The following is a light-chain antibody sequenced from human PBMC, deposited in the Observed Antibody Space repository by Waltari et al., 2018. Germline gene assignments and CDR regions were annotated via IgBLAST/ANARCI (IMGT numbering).Light chain of an antibody. CDR1: SSDVDGYNY. V-gene: IGLV2-14*01. CDR3: SSYTSSSTLV. Sequence: QSALTQPASVSGSPGRSIPISCTGTSSDVDGYNYVSWYQQHPGKAPNVIMFDARKRSAGVSNRLSCSKSGNTASLTISGLQAEDEADYYCSSYTSSSTLVFGGGTKLTVL. CDR2: DAR. J-gene: IGLJ3*02.